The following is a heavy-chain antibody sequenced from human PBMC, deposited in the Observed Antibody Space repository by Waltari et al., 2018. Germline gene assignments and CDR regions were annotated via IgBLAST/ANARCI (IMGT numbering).Heavy chain of an antibody. Sequence: EVQLVESGGGLVQPGGSLRLSCAASGFTFSSYEMNWVRQAPGKGLEWVSYISISGRTIYYADSVKGRFTISRDNAKNSLYLQMNSLRAEDTSVYYCARSGVAALDYWGQGTLVTVSS. V-gene: IGHV3-48*03. D-gene: IGHD6-13*01. CDR3: ARSGVAALDY. CDR1: GFTFSSYE. J-gene: IGHJ4*02. CDR2: ISISGRTI.